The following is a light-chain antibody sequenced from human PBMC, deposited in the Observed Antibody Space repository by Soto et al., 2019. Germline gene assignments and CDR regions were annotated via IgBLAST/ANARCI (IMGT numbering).Light chain of an antibody. CDR2: DAS. Sequence: IVLTQSPITLSLSPGQRATLACGASQSVGSSYLAWYQQKPGLAPRLLIYDASIRAAGIPDRFSGSGSGADFTLTISRLEPEDFALYYCQQYSTSRTFGQGTKVDIK. J-gene: IGKJ1*01. CDR1: QSVGSSY. V-gene: IGKV3D-20*01. CDR3: QQYSTSRT.